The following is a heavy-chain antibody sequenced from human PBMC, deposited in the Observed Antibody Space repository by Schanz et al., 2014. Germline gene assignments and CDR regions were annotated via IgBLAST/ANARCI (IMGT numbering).Heavy chain of an antibody. V-gene: IGHV3-33*01. Sequence: VQMLESGGGLVQPGGSLRLSCAASGFTLSSYGMHWVRQAPGKGLEWLAVIWFDGTNKYNADSVKGRFTISRDNSKNTLYLQMNGLRAEDTAVYFCARDLSSLIQGDVWGKGTTVTVSS. J-gene: IGHJ6*04. CDR3: ARDLSSLIQGDV. CDR1: GFTLSSYG. D-gene: IGHD2-2*01. CDR2: IWFDGTNK.